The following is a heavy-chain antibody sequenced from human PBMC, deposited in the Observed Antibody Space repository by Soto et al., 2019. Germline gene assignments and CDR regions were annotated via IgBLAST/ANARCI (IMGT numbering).Heavy chain of an antibody. CDR3: AREGLDSYIDY. D-gene: IGHD3-22*01. V-gene: IGHV3-53*04. CDR1: GFNVSLNY. Sequence: GALRLSCAASGFNVSLNYMSWVRQAPGKGLEWVSVIYSGGSTYYADSVKGRFTISRHNSKNTLYLQMNSLRAEDTAVYYCAREGLDSYIDYWGQGTLVTSPQ. CDR2: IYSGGST. J-gene: IGHJ4*02.